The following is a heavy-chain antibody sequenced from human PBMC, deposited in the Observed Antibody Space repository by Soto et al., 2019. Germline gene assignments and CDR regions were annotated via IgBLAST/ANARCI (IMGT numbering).Heavy chain of an antibody. V-gene: IGHV1-69*06. J-gene: IGHJ5*02. CDR2: IIPIFGTT. CDR3: VRGGVRVFYSPLRIVP. CDR1: GGTFSTYG. D-gene: IGHD2-15*01. Sequence: QVQLVQSGAEVKKPGSSVKVSCKSSGGTFSTYGFFWVRQAPGQGLEWMGGIIPIFGTTNYVQKFQDRVTITTDKTTSTVYMELTSLKSEDTAVYYCVRGGVRVFYSPLRIVPWGQGTLVTVSS.